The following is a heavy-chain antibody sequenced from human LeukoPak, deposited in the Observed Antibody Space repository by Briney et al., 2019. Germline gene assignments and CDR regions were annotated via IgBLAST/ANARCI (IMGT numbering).Heavy chain of an antibody. CDR1: GFTFSSYW. CDR2: IYSDGNTA. V-gene: IGHV3-74*01. J-gene: IGHJ4*02. CDR3: ARDLSGRYYGDY. D-gene: IGHD1-26*01. Sequence: GGSLRLSCAASGFTFSSYWMHWVRQAPGKGLVWVSRIYSDGNTADYADSVKGRFTISRDNAKNTLYLQMNSLRAEDTAVYYCARDLSGRYYGDYWGQGTLVTVSS.